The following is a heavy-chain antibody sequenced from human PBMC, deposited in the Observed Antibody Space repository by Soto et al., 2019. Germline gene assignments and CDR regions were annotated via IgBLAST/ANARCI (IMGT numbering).Heavy chain of an antibody. Sequence: SVKVSCKACGDTFTSYGISWVRQAPGQGLEWMGGIIPYIGTANYAQKFQGRVTITADESTSTAYMELSSLRSEDTAVYYCARKGGYYDSSGYVFDYWGQGTLVTV. CDR3: ARKGGYYDSSGYVFDY. J-gene: IGHJ4*02. V-gene: IGHV1-69*13. CDR2: IIPYIGTA. D-gene: IGHD3-22*01. CDR1: GDTFTSYG.